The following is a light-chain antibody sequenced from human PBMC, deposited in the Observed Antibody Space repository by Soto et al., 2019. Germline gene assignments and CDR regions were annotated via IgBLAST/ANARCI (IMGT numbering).Light chain of an antibody. Sequence: EIVLTQSPGTLSLSPGERATLSCRASQSVSSSYLAWYQQKPGQAPRLLIYGASSRATGFPARFSGSGSGTDFTLTISSLQSDDFAVYYCQQYDNWPWTFGQGTKVDIK. CDR3: QQYDNWPWT. J-gene: IGKJ1*01. V-gene: IGKV3-15*01. CDR2: GAS. CDR1: QSVSSSY.